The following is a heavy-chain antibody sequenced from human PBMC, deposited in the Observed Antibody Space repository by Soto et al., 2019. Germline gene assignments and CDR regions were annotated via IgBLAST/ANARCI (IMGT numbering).Heavy chain of an antibody. CDR1: GYTFTSYG. D-gene: IGHD3-10*01. J-gene: IGHJ5*02. V-gene: IGHV1-18*04. CDR2: ISAYNGNT. CDR3: ARDAPDYYGSGSYGLGWFDP. Sequence: ASVKVSCKASGYTFTSYGISWVRQAPGQGLEWMGWISAYNGNTNYAQKLQGRVTMTTDTSTSTAYMELRSLRSDDTAVYYCARDAPDYYGSGSYGLGWFDPWGQGTLVTSPQ.